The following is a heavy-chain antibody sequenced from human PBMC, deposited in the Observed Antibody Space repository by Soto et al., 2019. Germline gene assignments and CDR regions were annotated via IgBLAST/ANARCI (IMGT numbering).Heavy chain of an antibody. D-gene: IGHD4-17*01. V-gene: IGHV1-69*08. Sequence: QDQLVQSGAEVKKPGSSVKVSCKASGGTFSSHTFSWVRQAPGQGLEWMGRIIPALGTATYAQKFQGRVTITADESATTVYMELTTLRSEDTAVYYCARPDFGDYWYFDLWGCGTLVTVSS. CDR1: GGTFSSHT. J-gene: IGHJ2*01. CDR3: ARPDFGDYWYFDL. CDR2: IIPALGTA.